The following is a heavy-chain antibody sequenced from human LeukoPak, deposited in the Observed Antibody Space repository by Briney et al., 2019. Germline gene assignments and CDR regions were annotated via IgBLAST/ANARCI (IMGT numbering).Heavy chain of an antibody. Sequence: SGGSLRLSCADSGFNLNNFAMRWVRQAPGKGPEWLSAMTGPADTTYYAESVKGRFTISRDYSKSMVYLQMNSLRVEDTAIYYCAKGAEIDHWGQGTLVTVSS. CDR3: AKGAEIDH. V-gene: IGHV3-23*01. J-gene: IGHJ4*02. CDR1: GFNLNNFA. CDR2: MTGPADTT.